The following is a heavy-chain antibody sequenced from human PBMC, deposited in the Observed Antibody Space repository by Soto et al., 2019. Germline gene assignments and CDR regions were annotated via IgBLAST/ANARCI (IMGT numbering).Heavy chain of an antibody. CDR2: INPSGGTT. D-gene: IGHD5-18*01. J-gene: IGHJ5*01. CDR1: GYTLTSDS. Sequence: ASLKVSCKASGYTLTSDSMHRVRQAPGQGLEWMGIINPSGGTTSYAQKFQGRVTMTRDTSTSTVYMELSSLRSEDTAVYYCAVGYSYGYVLDSWGQGTQVTVSS. CDR3: AVGYSYGYVLDS. V-gene: IGHV1-46*01.